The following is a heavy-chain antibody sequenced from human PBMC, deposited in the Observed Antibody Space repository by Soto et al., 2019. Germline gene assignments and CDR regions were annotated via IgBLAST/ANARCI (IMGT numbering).Heavy chain of an antibody. CDR2: IWYDGSNK. CDR3: ARDGSGSHLRYYFDY. CDR1: GFTFSSYG. Sequence: GGSLRLSCAASGFTFSSYGMHLVRQAPGKGLEWVAVIWYDGSNKYYADSVKGRFTISRDNSKNTLYLQMNSLRAEDTAVYYCARDGSGSHLRYYFDYWGQGTLVTVSS. V-gene: IGHV3-33*01. J-gene: IGHJ4*02. D-gene: IGHD3-10*01.